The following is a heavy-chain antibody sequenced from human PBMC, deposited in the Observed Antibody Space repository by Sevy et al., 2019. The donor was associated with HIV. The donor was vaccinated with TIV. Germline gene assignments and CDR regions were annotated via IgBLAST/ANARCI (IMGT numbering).Heavy chain of an antibody. Sequence: GGSLRLSCVGSGFSFDDYAMHWVRQAPGKGLEWVACLSWNSGSFAYADSVRGRFVISRDKAKKSLYLEMNSLRADDTSVYYCANEFPTYECSGYPFYWYFDLWGRGTLVTVSS. V-gene: IGHV3-9*01. CDR1: GFSFDDYA. J-gene: IGHJ2*01. D-gene: IGHD3-22*01. CDR3: ANEFPTYECSGYPFYWYFDL. CDR2: LSWNSGSF.